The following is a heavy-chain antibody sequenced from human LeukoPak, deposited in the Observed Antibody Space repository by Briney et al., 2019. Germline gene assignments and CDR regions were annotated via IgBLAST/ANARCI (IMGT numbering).Heavy chain of an antibody. V-gene: IGHV1-2*02. CDR3: VVELQGHYFDY. Sequence: ASVTVSCKASGYTFTGYYMHWVRQAPGQGLEWMGWINPNSGGTNYAQKFQGRVTMTRDTSISTAYMELSRLRSDDTAVYYCVVELQGHYFDYWGQGTLVTVSS. CDR1: GYTFTGYY. D-gene: IGHD1-26*01. CDR2: INPNSGGT. J-gene: IGHJ4*02.